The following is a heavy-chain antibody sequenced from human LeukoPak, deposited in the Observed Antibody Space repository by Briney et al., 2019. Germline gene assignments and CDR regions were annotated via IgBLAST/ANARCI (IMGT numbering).Heavy chain of an antibody. Sequence: GGSLRLSCAASGFTFSDYYMSWIRQAPGKGLEWVSYISSSSYSNYSHSAKGGFTTFCDNAKNYLYLQMNSLRAEDTGVYYCARDGSGSRNRAVDYWGQGTLVTVSS. J-gene: IGHJ4*02. CDR3: ARDGSGSRNRAVDY. CDR1: GFTFSDYY. CDR2: ISSSSYS. D-gene: IGHD3-10*01. V-gene: IGHV3-11*05.